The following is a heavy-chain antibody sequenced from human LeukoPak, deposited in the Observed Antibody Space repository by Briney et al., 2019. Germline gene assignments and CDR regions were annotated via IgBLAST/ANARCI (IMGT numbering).Heavy chain of an antibody. CDR1: GFTFSDYY. CDR3: AREVMVRGVSLGMDV. Sequence: GGSLRLSCAASGFTFSDYYMSWVRQAPGKGLGWVSVIYSGGSTYYADSVKGRFTISRHNSKNTLYLQMNSLRAEDTAVYYCAREVMVRGVSLGMDVWGQGTTVTVSS. D-gene: IGHD3-10*01. V-gene: IGHV3-53*04. J-gene: IGHJ6*02. CDR2: IYSGGST.